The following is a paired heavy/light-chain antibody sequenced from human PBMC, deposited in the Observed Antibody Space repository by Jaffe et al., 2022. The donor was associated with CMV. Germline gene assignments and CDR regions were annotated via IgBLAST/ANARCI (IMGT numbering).Light chain of an antibody. CDR2: DND. CDR3: QSYDSSLSGSV. J-gene: IGLJ3*02. Sequence: HSVLTQPPSVSGAPGQRVTISCTGSSSNLGAGYDVHWYQQLPGKAPKLLIFDNDKRPAGVPDRFSGSESGSSASLAIAGLQAEDEADYYCQSYDSSLSGSVFGGGTKLTVL. CDR1: SSNLGAGYD. V-gene: IGLV1-40*01.
Heavy chain of an antibody. CDR2: ISGSGGNT. V-gene: IGHV3-23*01. CDR1: GFPFSSFA. CDR3: AKGRFYYDNSGFYGGSHFDY. D-gene: IGHD3-22*01. J-gene: IGHJ4*02. Sequence: EVQLLESGGGLEQPGGSLRVSCAASGFPFSSFAMSWVRRAPGKGLEWVAGISGSGGNTYYADSVKGRFTISRENWKNTLYLQMNSLRAEDTAVYYCAKGRFYYDNSGFYGGSHFDYWGQGTLVTVSS.